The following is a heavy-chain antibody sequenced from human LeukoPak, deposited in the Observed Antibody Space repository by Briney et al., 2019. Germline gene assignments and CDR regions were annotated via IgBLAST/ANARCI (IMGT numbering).Heavy chain of an antibody. D-gene: IGHD1-1*01. CDR1: GYSISSGYY. CDR3: ARVRNWTFDY. V-gene: IGHV4-38-2*02. J-gene: IGHJ4*02. CDR2: IYHSGST. Sequence: SETLSLTCTVSGYSISSGYYWGWIRQPPGKGLEWIGSIYHSGSTYYNPSLKSRVTISVDTSKNQFSLKLSSVTAADTAVYYCARVRNWTFDYWGQGTLVTVSS.